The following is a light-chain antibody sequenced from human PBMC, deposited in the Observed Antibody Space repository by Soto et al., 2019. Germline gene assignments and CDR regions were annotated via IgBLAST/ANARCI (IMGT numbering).Light chain of an antibody. V-gene: IGKV4-1*01. Sequence: DIVMTQSPDSLTVSLGERATINCKSSQSVFYSTNNKNYLAWYQQKPGQPPKLLIYWASTRESGVPDRFSVSGSWTDFTLTISSLQAEDVAVYYCQQYYSPPPLFGPGTTVDIK. CDR1: QSVFYSTNNKNY. J-gene: IGKJ3*01. CDR3: QQYYSPPPL. CDR2: WAS.